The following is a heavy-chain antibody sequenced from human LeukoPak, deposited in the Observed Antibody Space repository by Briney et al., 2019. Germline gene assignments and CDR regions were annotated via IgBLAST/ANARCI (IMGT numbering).Heavy chain of an antibody. Sequence: GGSLRLSCAASGFTFSRDAMSWVRQAPGKGLEWVSVISGNGGSTYSADSVKGRFTISRDNSKNTLYLQMNSLRAEDTAVYYCARDPIEPATYYFDYWGQGTLVTVSS. CDR1: GFTFSRDA. CDR3: ARDPIEPATYYFDY. J-gene: IGHJ4*02. CDR2: ISGNGGST. D-gene: IGHD1-14*01. V-gene: IGHV3-23*01.